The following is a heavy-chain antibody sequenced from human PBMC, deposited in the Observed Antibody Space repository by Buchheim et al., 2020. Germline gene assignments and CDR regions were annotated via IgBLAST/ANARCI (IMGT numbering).Heavy chain of an antibody. D-gene: IGHD6-19*01. CDR1: GFTFSSYA. V-gene: IGHV3-72*01. CDR3: AVAVGY. Sequence: VQLVESGGGVVQPGRSLRLSCAASGFTFSSYAMHWVRQAPGKGLEWIGRIRNKANSYTTEYAASVKGRFTISRDDSKNSLYLQMNSLKSDDTAVYYCAVAVGYWGQGTL. J-gene: IGHJ4*02. CDR2: IRNKANSYTT.